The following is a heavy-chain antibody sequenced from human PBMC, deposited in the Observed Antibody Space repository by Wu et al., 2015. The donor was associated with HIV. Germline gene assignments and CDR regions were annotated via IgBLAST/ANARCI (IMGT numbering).Heavy chain of an antibody. J-gene: IGHJ4*02. Sequence: QVQLVQSGAEVKKPGSSVKVSCKASGGTFSSYAISWVRQAPGQGLEWMGWISAYNGNTNYAQKLQGRVTMTTDTSTSTAYMELRSLRSDDTAVYYCARELVDSSSWYALFDYWGQGTLVTVSS. V-gene: IGHV1-18*01. D-gene: IGHD6-13*01. CDR2: ISAYNGNT. CDR1: GGTFSSYA. CDR3: ARELVDSSSWYALFDY.